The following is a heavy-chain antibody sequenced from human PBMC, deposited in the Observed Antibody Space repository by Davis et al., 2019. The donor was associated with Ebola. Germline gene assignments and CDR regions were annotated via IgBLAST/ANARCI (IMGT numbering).Heavy chain of an antibody. D-gene: IGHD2-21*02. CDR2: ISSSGSNI. V-gene: IGHV3-11*01. CDR3: AREASTAYCRGDCSDY. J-gene: IGHJ4*02. Sequence: PGGSLRLSCAASGFTFSDYYMSWIRQAPGKGLEWVSYISSSGSNIYYADSVKGRFTICRDNAKNSLYLQMNSLRAEDTAVYYCAREASTAYCRGDCSDYWGQGILVTVST. CDR1: GFTFSDYY.